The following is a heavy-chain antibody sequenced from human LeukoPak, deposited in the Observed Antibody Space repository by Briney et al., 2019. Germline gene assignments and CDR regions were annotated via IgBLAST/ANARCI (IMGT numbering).Heavy chain of an antibody. D-gene: IGHD3-22*01. Sequence: GGSLRLSCAASGFTFSSYAMSWVRQAPGKGLEWVSYISRSSSTIYYADSVKGRFTISRDNAKNSLYLQMNSLRAEDTAVYYCASANYYDSSGYYYYYYYGMDVWGQGTTVTVSS. CDR2: ISRSSSTI. CDR3: ASANYYDSSGYYYYYYYGMDV. V-gene: IGHV3-48*04. CDR1: GFTFSSYA. J-gene: IGHJ6*02.